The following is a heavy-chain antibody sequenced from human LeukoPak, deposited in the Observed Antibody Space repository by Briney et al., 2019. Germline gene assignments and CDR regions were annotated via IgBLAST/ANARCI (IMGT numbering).Heavy chain of an antibody. CDR3: AKDLEYYYDSSGYYLYAFDI. Sequence: PGGSLRLSCAASGFTFSSYAMSWVRQAPGKGLEWASAISGSGGSTYYADSVKGRFTISRDNSKNTLYLQMNSLRAEDTAVYYCAKDLEYYYDSSGYYLYAFDIWGQGTMVTVSS. CDR1: GFTFSSYA. CDR2: ISGSGGST. D-gene: IGHD3-22*01. V-gene: IGHV3-23*01. J-gene: IGHJ3*02.